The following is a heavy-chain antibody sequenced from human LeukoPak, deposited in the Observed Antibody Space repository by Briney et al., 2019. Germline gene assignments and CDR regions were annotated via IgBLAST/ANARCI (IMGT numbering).Heavy chain of an antibody. Sequence: GGSLRLSCAASGFTFSSYAMSWVRQAPGKGLEWVSAISGSGGSTYYADSAKGRFTISRDNSKNTLYLQMNSLRAEDTAVYYCAKDLTHSGSPGLYDAFDIWGQGTMVTVSS. CDR1: GFTFSSYA. CDR2: ISGSGGST. D-gene: IGHD1-26*01. V-gene: IGHV3-23*01. J-gene: IGHJ3*02. CDR3: AKDLTHSGSPGLYDAFDI.